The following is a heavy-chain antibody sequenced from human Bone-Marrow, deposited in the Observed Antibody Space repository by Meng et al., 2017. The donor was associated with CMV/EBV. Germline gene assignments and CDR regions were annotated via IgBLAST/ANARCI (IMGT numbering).Heavy chain of an antibody. V-gene: IGHV1-2*02. CDR1: GYTFTGYY. J-gene: IGHJ5*02. CDR3: AREAPVPAALFDP. D-gene: IGHD2-2*01. CDR2: INPNSGGT. Sequence: ASVKVSCKASGYTFTGYYMHWVRQAPGQGLEWMGWINPNSGGTNYAQKFQGRVTMTRDTSISTAYMELSRLRSDDTAVYYGAREAPVPAALFDPWGQGTLVTVSS.